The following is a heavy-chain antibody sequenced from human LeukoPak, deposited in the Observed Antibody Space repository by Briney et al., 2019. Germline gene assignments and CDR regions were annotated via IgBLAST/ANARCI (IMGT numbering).Heavy chain of an antibody. D-gene: IGHD3-10*01. Sequence: ASVKVSCKASGYTFTSYDINWVRQATGQGLEWMGWINPNSGGTNYAQKFQGRVTMTRDTSISTAYMELSRLRADDTAVYYCARDDGVYYGSGRSKDAFDIWGQGPMVTVSS. CDR3: ARDDGVYYGSGRSKDAFDI. CDR1: GYTFTSYD. CDR2: INPNSGGT. V-gene: IGHV1-2*02. J-gene: IGHJ3*02.